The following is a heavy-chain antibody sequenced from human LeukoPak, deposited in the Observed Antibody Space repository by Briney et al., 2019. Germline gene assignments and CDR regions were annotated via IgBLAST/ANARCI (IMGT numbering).Heavy chain of an antibody. CDR3: ARRSGCSGGSCYLGNWFDP. CDR2: IYPGDSDT. V-gene: IGHV5-51*01. CDR1: GYSFTSYW. D-gene: IGHD2-15*01. Sequence: PGESLKISCKGSGYSFTSYWIGWVRQMPGKGLEWMGIIYPGDSDTRYSLSFQGQVTISADKSISTAYLQWSSLKASDTAMYYCARRSGCSGGSCYLGNWFDPWGQGTLVTVSS. J-gene: IGHJ5*02.